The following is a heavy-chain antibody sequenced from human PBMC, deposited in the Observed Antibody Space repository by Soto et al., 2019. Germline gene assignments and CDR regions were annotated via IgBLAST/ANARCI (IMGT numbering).Heavy chain of an antibody. Sequence: QVQLQESGPGLVKPSQTLSLTCTVSGDSISSINNYWSWIRQPPGEGLEWIGFISYSGTTPYSPSLKSRVAISLDTSKNQFSLSLNFVTAADTAVYYCARGRGYSYGLDPWGQGSLVTVSS. CDR2: ISYSGTT. CDR3: ARGRGYSYGLDP. D-gene: IGHD5-18*01. V-gene: IGHV4-30-4*01. CDR1: GDSISSINNY. J-gene: IGHJ5*02.